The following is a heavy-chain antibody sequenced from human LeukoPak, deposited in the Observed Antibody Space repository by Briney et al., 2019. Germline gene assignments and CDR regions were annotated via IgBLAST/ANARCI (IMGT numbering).Heavy chain of an antibody. CDR1: GFTFSSYG. J-gene: IGHJ4*02. D-gene: IGHD3-9*01. V-gene: IGHV1-2*02. CDR3: ALTYYDILTGYYKGPLFDY. CDR2: INPNSGGT. Sequence: GGSLRLSCAASGFTFSSYGMHWVRQAPGQGLEWMGWINPNSGGTNYAQKFQGRVTMTRDTSISTAYMELSRLRSDDTAVYYCALTYYDILTGYYKGPLFDYWGQGTLVTVSS.